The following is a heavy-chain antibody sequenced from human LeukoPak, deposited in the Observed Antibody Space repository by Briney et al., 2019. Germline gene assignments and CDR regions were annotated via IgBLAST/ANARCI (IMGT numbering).Heavy chain of an antibody. CDR1: GFPLCRYW. Sequence: PGGALRLPWAAPGFPLCRYWVGWVRQAPGEGVGGGGKIKQDGSEKYYVDSVKGRFTISRDNAKNSLYLQMNSLRAEDTAVYYCARARYYGSEYYFDYWGQGTLVTVSS. D-gene: IGHD3-10*01. CDR2: IKQDGSEK. J-gene: IGHJ4*02. V-gene: IGHV3-7*01. CDR3: ARARYYGSEYYFDY.